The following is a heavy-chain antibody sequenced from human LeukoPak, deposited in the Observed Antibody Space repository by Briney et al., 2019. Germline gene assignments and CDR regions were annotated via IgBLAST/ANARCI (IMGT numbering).Heavy chain of an antibody. CDR1: GFTVSSNC. CDR2: IYSGGST. V-gene: IGHV3-53*01. J-gene: IGHJ4*02. Sequence: PGGSLRLSCAASGFTVSSNCMSWVCQAPGKGLEWVSVIYSGGSTYYADSVKGRFTISRDNSKNTLYLQMNSLRAEDTAVYYCARVRIQLWYYFDYWGQGTLVTVSS. D-gene: IGHD5-18*01. CDR3: ARVRIQLWYYFDY.